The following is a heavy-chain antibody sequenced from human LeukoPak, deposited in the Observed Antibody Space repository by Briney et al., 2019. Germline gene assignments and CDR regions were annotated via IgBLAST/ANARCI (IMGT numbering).Heavy chain of an antibody. D-gene: IGHD1-26*01. J-gene: IGHJ4*02. CDR1: GFTFVSYS. Sequence: GGSLRLSCAASGFTFVSYSMHWVRQAPGKGLEWVALISSDGNNKYYADSVKGRFTIFRDNSKNTLYLQMNSLRVEDTAVFYCCGDFDYWGQGTLVTVFS. CDR3: CGDFDY. CDR2: ISSDGNNK. V-gene: IGHV3-30-3*01.